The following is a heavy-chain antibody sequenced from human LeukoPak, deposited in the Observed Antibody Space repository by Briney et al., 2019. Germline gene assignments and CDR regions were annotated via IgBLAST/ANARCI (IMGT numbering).Heavy chain of an antibody. Sequence: GGSLRLSCEPSGFTVSGSYMSWVRQAPGKGLEWVSVIYSGDNTYYADSVKGRFTISRDTSKNTLFLHMNSLRGEDTAVYYCARIGRADGYIYAFDIWGQGTMVTVSS. D-gene: IGHD5-24*01. V-gene: IGHV3-66*01. CDR3: ARIGRADGYIYAFDI. CDR1: GFTVSGSY. CDR2: IYSGDNT. J-gene: IGHJ3*02.